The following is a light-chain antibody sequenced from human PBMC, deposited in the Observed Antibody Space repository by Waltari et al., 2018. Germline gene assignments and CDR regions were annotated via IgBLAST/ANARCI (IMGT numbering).Light chain of an antibody. CDR3: CSYGGGSTVS. V-gene: IGLV2-23*02. J-gene: IGLJ2*01. Sequence: QSALTQPASVSGSPGQSITISCAGTTRDVGGYNYVSGYQHHPGKAPKLMIYDVTQRPSGVSSRFSGSKSGNTASLTISGLQTDDEGDYYCCSYGGGSTVSFGGGTKLTVL. CDR1: TRDVGGYNY. CDR2: DVT.